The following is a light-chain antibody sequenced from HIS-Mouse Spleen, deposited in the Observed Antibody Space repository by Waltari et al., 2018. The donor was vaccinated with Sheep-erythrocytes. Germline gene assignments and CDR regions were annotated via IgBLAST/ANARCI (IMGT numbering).Light chain of an antibody. CDR3: CSYAGSSTPWV. V-gene: IGLV2-23*01. CDR2: EGS. CDR1: SSDAGSYNL. J-gene: IGLJ3*02. Sequence: QSALTQPASVPGSPGQSITIPCTGTSSDAGSYNLVSWYQQHPGKAPKLMIYEGSKRPSGVSNRFSGSKSGNTASLTISGLQAEDEADYYCCSYAGSSTPWVFGGGTKLTVL.